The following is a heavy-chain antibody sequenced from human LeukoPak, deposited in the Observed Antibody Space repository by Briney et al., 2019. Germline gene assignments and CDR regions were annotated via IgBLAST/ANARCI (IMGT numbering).Heavy chain of an antibody. CDR1: GGSISSSSYY. V-gene: IGHV4-39*01. D-gene: IGHD1-26*01. CDR2: IYYSGST. Sequence: SETLSLTCTVSGGSISSSSYYWGWIRQPPGKGLEWIGSIYYSGSTYYKPSLKSRVTISVDTSKNQFFLKLSSVTAADTAVYYCARAQSGSYRSFDYWGQGTLVTVSS. J-gene: IGHJ4*02. CDR3: ARAQSGSYRSFDY.